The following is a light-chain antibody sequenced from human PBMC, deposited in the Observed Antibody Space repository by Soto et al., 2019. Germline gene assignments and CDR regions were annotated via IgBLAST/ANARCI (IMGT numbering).Light chain of an antibody. Sequence: QSALTQPASVSGSPGQSITISCTGTSSDIGAYNYVSWYQQHPGRAPKLMISNVSNRPSGVSNLFSGSKSGNTASLTISGLQTEDEADYFCSSYSGTSALYVFGAGTKLTVL. V-gene: IGLV2-14*03. J-gene: IGLJ1*01. CDR2: NVS. CDR1: SSDIGAYNY. CDR3: SSYSGTSALYV.